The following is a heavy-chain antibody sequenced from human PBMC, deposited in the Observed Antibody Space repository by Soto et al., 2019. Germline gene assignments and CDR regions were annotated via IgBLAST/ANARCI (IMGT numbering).Heavy chain of an antibody. Sequence: EVQLVESGGGLVQPGGSLRLSCAASGFTFSSYSMNWVRQAPGKGLEWLSYISSSISTMHYADSVKGRFTISRDNAKNSLDLQINSLRDEDTAVYYCAREVRYTAVADFDYRGQGTLVTVSS. D-gene: IGHD5-18*01. J-gene: IGHJ4*02. V-gene: IGHV3-48*02. CDR2: ISSSISTM. CDR3: AREVRYTAVADFDY. CDR1: GFTFSSYS.